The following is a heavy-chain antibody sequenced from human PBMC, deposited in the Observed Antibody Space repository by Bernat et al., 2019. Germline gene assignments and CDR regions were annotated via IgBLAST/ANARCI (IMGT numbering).Heavy chain of an antibody. V-gene: IGHV3-74*01. D-gene: IGHD1-7*01. J-gene: IGHJ4*02. CDR1: GFPFRIYW. Sequence: EVQLVESGGGLVQPGGSLRLSCAASGFPFRIYWMHWVRQAPGKGLVWVSRINCDGSSTNYAESVKGRVTISRDNAKNTAYLQRNSLRAEDTAVYYCAREGPLKGGNCWTDYWGQGTLVTVSS. CDR3: AREGPLKGGNCWTDY. CDR2: INCDGSST.